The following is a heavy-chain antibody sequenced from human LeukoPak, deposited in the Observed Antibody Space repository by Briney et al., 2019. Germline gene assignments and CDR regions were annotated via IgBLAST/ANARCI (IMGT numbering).Heavy chain of an antibody. J-gene: IGHJ3*02. CDR1: EYTFTGYY. Sequence: GASVKVSCKASEYTFTGYYMHWVRQAPGQGLEWMGWINPNSGGTNYAQKFQGRVTMTRDTSISTAYMELSRLRSDDTAVYYCARDTAYCGGDCSDAFDIWGQGTMVTVSS. CDR2: INPNSGGT. CDR3: ARDTAYCGGDCSDAFDI. D-gene: IGHD2-21*01. V-gene: IGHV1-2*02.